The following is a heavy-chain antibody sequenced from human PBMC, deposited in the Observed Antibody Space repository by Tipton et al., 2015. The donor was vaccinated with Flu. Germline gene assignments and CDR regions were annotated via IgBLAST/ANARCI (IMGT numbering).Heavy chain of an antibody. CDR3: ARHSSSARGWFDP. V-gene: IGHV4-34*01. J-gene: IGHJ5*02. Sequence: TLSLTCAVYGGSFSAYYWSWIRQPPGKGLEWVGEINHSGTTNYNPSLTSRVTISVDTSKNQLSLKLSSVTAADTAVYYCARHSSSARGWFDPWGQGTLVTVSS. CDR2: INHSGTT. D-gene: IGHD1-26*01. CDR1: GGSFSAYY.